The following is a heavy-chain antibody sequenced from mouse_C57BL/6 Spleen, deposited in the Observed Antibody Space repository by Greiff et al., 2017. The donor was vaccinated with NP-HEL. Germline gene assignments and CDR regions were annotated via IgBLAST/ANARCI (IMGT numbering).Heavy chain of an antibody. Sequence: EVKLQESGGGLVQPGGSMKLSCVASGFTFSNYWMNWVRQSPEKGLEWVAQIRLKSDNYATHYAESVKGRFTISRDDSKSSVYLQMNNLRAEDTGIYYCTGITTVVAQCWYFDVWGTGTTVTVSS. CDR2: IRLKSDNYAT. D-gene: IGHD1-1*01. V-gene: IGHV6-3*01. CDR3: TGITTVVAQCWYFDV. J-gene: IGHJ1*03. CDR1: GFTFSNYW.